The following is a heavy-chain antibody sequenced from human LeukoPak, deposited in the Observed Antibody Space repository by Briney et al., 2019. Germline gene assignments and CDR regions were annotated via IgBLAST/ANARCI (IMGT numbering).Heavy chain of an antibody. CDR2: IYYSGST. CDR1: GGSISSSSYY. D-gene: IGHD3-3*01. V-gene: IGHV4-39*07. Sequence: PSETLSLTCTVSGGSISSSSYYWGWIRQPPGKGLEWIGSIYYSGSTYYNPSLKSRVTISVDTSKNQFSLKLSSVTAADTAVYYCARQGSGYNWFDPWGQGTLVTVSS. CDR3: ARQGSGYNWFDP. J-gene: IGHJ5*02.